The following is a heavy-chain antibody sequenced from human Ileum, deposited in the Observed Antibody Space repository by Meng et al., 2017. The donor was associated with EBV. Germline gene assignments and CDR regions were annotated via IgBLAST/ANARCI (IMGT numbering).Heavy chain of an antibody. V-gene: IGHV1-3*01. D-gene: IGHD3-9*01. J-gene: IGHJ5*02. CDR1: GDTLTSYA. Sequence: QGQVEEVGAEVKQPGASVKVSYKHAGDTLTSYAMHWQRQAPGKRLEWMGWINAGNGNTKYSQKFQGRVTITRDTSATTAYMELSSLRSEDTAVYYCARDYDILTGYSHVMGWFDPWGQGTLVTVSS. CDR2: INAGNGNT. CDR3: ARDYDILTGYSHVMGWFDP.